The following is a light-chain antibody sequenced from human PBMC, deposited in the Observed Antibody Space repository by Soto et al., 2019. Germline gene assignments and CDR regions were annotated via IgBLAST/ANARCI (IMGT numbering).Light chain of an antibody. CDR3: TSYTSISTVV. CDR2: DVT. J-gene: IGLJ3*02. Sequence: QSALTQPASVSGSPGQSIAISCTGTSNDVGGYNYVSWYQQEPGKAPKLLIYDVTTRPSRVSSRFSGSKSGNTASLTISGLQTEDEANYYCTSYTSISTVVFGGGTKLTVL. V-gene: IGLV2-14*01. CDR1: SNDVGGYNY.